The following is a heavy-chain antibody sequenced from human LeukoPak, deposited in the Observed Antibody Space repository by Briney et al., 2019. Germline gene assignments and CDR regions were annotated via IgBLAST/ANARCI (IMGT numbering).Heavy chain of an antibody. CDR3: AQSSGWDSLKY. Sequence: GASVKVSCKASGHTFTGYYMHWVRQAPGRGLEWMGWINPNSGGTNHAQKFQGRVSMTRDTSISTAYMELSRLRSDDTAVYYCAQSSGWDSLKYWGQGTLVTVSS. CDR1: GHTFTGYY. D-gene: IGHD6-19*01. V-gene: IGHV1-2*02. CDR2: INPNSGGT. J-gene: IGHJ4*02.